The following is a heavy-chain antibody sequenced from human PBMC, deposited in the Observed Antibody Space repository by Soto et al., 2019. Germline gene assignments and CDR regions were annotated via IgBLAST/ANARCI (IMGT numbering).Heavy chain of an antibody. CDR3: AREGSYHDFDY. Sequence: GASVKVSCKASGYTFTSYGISWVLQAPGQGLAWMGWISGYNGDTNYAQKFQGRVTLTTDTSTSTAYLEVMTLRSDDTAVYYCAREGSYHDFDYWGLGTLVTVSS. D-gene: IGHD3-22*01. J-gene: IGHJ4*02. V-gene: IGHV1-18*01. CDR1: GYTFTSYG. CDR2: ISGYNGDT.